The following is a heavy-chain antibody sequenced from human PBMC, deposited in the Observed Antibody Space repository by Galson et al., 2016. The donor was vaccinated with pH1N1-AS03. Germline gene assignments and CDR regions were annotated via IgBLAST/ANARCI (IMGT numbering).Heavy chain of an antibody. CDR2: ISHSGIT. CDR1: GGSLTDYQ. Sequence: ETLSLTCTVSGGSLTDYQWSWIRQSPGKGLEWIGEISHSGITDYNPSLKSRVSISVDTSNDQFSLNLSSMTAADAAVYYCARGNPFLGSSWYEDSWGQGTLVIVSS. CDR3: ARGNPFLGSSWYEDS. D-gene: IGHD6-13*01. J-gene: IGHJ4*02. V-gene: IGHV4-34*01.